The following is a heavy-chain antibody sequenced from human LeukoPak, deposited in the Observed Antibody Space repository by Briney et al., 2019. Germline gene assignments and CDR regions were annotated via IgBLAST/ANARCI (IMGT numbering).Heavy chain of an antibody. D-gene: IGHD3-3*01. CDR2: IRGSGDT. CDR3: AKTFPYGTTWYGFCDY. CDR1: GFPFRNNV. V-gene: IGHV3-23*01. Sequence: GGSLRLSCAASGFPFRNNVMTWVRQAPGRGLDWLAAIRGSGDTYYADSVKGRFTISRDNSKNMLYLQMNSLRAEDTAVYYCAKTFPYGTTWYGFCDYWGQGALVTVSS. J-gene: IGHJ4*02.